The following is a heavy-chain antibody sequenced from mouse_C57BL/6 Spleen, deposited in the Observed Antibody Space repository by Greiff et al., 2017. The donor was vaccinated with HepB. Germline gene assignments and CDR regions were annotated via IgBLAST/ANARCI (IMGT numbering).Heavy chain of an antibody. D-gene: IGHD2-4*01. CDR1: GYAFTNYL. CDR3: ARGNDYDGAMDY. CDR2: INPGSGGT. V-gene: IGHV1-54*01. J-gene: IGHJ4*01. Sequence: VQLQESGAELVRPGTSVKVSCKASGYAFTNYLIEWVKQRPGQGLEWIGVINPGSGGTNYNEKFKGKATLTADKSSSTAYMQLSSLTSEDSAVYFCARGNDYDGAMDYWGQGTSVTVSS.